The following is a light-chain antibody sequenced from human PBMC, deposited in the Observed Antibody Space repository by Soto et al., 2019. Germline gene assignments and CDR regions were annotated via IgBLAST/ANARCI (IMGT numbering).Light chain of an antibody. CDR3: QQANSCPHT. CDR2: AAS. CDR1: QGISSW. V-gene: IGKV1-12*01. J-gene: IGKJ4*01. Sequence: DIQMTPSPSSVSASVGDIGTITCRASQGISSWLSWYQQKPGKAPKLLIYAASILKSGVPSRFSGSGSGTDFTLTISSLQPEDFATYYYQQANSCPHTFGGGTKVEIK.